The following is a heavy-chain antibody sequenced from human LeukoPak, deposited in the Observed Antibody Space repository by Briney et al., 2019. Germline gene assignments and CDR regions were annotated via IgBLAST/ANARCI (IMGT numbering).Heavy chain of an antibody. CDR1: GFTFSSYG. V-gene: IGHV3-33*01. Sequence: TGGSLRLSCAASGFTFSSYGMHWVRQAPGKGLEWVAVIWYDGSNKYYADSVKGRFTISRDNSKNTLYLQMNSLRAEDTAVYYCASIYDSSGYYLTNDAFDIWGQGTMVTVSS. J-gene: IGHJ3*02. D-gene: IGHD3-22*01. CDR3: ASIYDSSGYYLTNDAFDI. CDR2: IWYDGSNK.